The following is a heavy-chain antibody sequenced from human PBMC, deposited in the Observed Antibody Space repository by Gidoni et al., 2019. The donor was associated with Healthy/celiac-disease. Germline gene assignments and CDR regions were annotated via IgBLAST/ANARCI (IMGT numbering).Heavy chain of an antibody. Sequence: EVQLVQSGAEVKKPGESLRISCKGSGYSFTSYWISWVRQRPGKGLEWMGRIDPSDSYTNDSPSFQGHGTISADKSISTAYLQWSSLKASDTAMYYCARGRYCSSTSCYFTWFDPWGQGTLVTVSS. CDR3: ARGRYCSSTSCYFTWFDP. CDR1: GYSFTSYW. D-gene: IGHD2-2*01. CDR2: IDPSDSYT. J-gene: IGHJ5*02. V-gene: IGHV5-10-1*03.